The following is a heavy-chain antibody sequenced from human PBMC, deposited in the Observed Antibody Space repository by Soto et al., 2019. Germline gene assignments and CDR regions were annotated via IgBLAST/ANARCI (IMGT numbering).Heavy chain of an antibody. CDR1: GFSLSTSGMC. J-gene: IGHJ3*02. V-gene: IGHV2-70*01. Sequence: YVPPLGNPTQTLTLTCTFSGFSLSTSGMCVSWIRQPPGKALEWLALIDWDDDKYYSTSLKTRLTISKDTSKNQVVLTMTNMDPVDKATYYCELISGKPHGDAFDIRGQAPIGTV. D-gene: IGHD3-10*01. CDR3: ELISGKPHGDAFDI. CDR2: IDWDDDK.